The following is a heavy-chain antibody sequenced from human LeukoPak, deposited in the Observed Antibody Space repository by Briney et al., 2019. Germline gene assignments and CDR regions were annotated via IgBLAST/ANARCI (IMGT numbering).Heavy chain of an antibody. D-gene: IGHD1-7*01. J-gene: IGHJ4*02. CDR1: GCTLSSYW. CDR3: VRSGTSASFDY. V-gene: IGHV3-7*01. CDR2: IKKDGSEK. Sequence: GGSLRLSCAASGCTLSSYWMSWVRQAPGKGLEWVANIKKDGSEKWYVDSVEGRFTISRDHAKNSLYLQMNSLRVADTAVYYCVRSGTSASFDYWGQGTLVTVSS.